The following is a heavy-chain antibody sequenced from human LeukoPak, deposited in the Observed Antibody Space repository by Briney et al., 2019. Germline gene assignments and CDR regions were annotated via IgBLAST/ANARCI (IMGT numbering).Heavy chain of an antibody. CDR3: ARGRSAYDILTGYTYYFDY. Sequence: SETLSLTCTVSGGSISSYYWSWIRQPPGKGLEWIGYIYYSGSTNYNPSLKSRVTISVDTSKNQFSLKLSSVTAADTAVYYCARGRSAYDILTGYTYYFDYWGQGTLVTVSS. J-gene: IGHJ4*02. V-gene: IGHV4-59*01. CDR2: IYYSGST. CDR1: GGSISSYY. D-gene: IGHD3-9*01.